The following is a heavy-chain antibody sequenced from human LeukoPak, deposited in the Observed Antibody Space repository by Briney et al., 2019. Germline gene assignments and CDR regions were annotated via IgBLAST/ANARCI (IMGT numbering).Heavy chain of an antibody. J-gene: IGHJ4*02. CDR3: AREVVAAAGTVDY. CDR1: GDSISSYY. D-gene: IGHD6-13*01. CDR2: IHYSGST. V-gene: IGHV4-59*01. Sequence: PSETLSLTCTVSGDSISSYYWSWIRPPPGKGLEWIGYIHYSGSTDYNPSLKSRVTVSVDTSKNQFSLKLSSVTAADTAVYYCAREVVAAAGTVDYWGQGTLVTVSP.